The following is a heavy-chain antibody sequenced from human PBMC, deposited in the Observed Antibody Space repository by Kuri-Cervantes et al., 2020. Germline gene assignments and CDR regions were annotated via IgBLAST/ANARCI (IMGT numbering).Heavy chain of an antibody. D-gene: IGHD6-13*01. CDR3: ARPSSSWDLSAFDI. J-gene: IGHJ3*02. CDR1: GYSFTSYW. CDR2: IYPGDSDN. Sequence: GESLKIPRKGSGYSFTSYWIGWVRQMPGKGLEWMGIIYPGDSDNRYSPSFQGQVTIPADKSISPAYLQWSSLKASDTAMYYCARPSSSWDLSAFDIWGQGTMVTVSS. V-gene: IGHV5-51*01.